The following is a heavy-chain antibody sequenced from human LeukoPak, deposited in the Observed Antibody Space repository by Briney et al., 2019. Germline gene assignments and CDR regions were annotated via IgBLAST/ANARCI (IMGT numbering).Heavy chain of an antibody. J-gene: IGHJ6*02. CDR3: ASLGATTLHYYYYGMDA. Sequence: SETLSLTCTVSGGSISSSSYYWGWIRQPPGKGLEWIGSIYYSGSTYYNPSLKSRVTISVDTSKNQFSLKLSSVTAADTAVYYCASLGATTLHYYYYGMDAWGQGTTVTVSS. V-gene: IGHV4-39*01. D-gene: IGHD1-26*01. CDR1: GGSISSSSYY. CDR2: IYYSGST.